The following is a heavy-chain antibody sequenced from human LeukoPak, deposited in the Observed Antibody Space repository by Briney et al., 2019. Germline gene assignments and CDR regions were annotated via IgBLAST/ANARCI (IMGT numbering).Heavy chain of an antibody. V-gene: IGHV4-59*01. D-gene: IGHD6-19*01. CDR1: GGSISSYY. CDR3: ARGNGWWYY. CDR2: IYDIGST. J-gene: IGHJ4*02. Sequence: PSETLSLTCTVSGGSISSYYWSWIRQPPGKGLEWIGYIYDIGSTNYNPSLKSRVTISVDTSKNQFSLNLGSVTAADTAVYYCARGNGWWYYWGQGTLVTVSS.